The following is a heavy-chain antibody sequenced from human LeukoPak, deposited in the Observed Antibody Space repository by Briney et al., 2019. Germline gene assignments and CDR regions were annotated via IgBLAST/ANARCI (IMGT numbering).Heavy chain of an antibody. D-gene: IGHD1-1*01. V-gene: IGHV1-8*03. J-gene: IGHJ3*02. CDR1: GYTFTSFD. CDR3: ARVDYEGNNWRDDAFDI. Sequence: GASVKVSCKASGYTFTSFDINWVRQATGQRLEWMGWMNPKSGSAGYARNFQGRVTFTRDTSISTAYMELSSLTSEDTAVYYCARVDYEGNNWRDDAFDIWGQGTMVTVSS. CDR2: MNPKSGSA.